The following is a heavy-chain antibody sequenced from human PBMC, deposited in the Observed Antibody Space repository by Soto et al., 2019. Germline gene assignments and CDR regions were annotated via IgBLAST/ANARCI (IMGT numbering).Heavy chain of an antibody. CDR1: GFTFSSYA. D-gene: IGHD1-26*01. CDR3: ARVGATLYYYYYGMDV. J-gene: IGHJ6*02. CDR2: ISGSGGST. V-gene: IGHV3-23*01. Sequence: EVQLLESGGGLVQPGGSLRLSCAASGFTFSSYAMSWVRQAPGKGLEWVSAISGSGGSTYYADSVKGRLTISRDNSKNTLYLQMNSLRAEDTAVYYCARVGATLYYYYYGMDVWGQGTTVTVSS.